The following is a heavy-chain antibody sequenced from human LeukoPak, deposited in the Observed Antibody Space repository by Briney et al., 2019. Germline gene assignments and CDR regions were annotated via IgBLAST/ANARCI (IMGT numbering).Heavy chain of an antibody. D-gene: IGHD3-22*01. Sequence: ASVKVSCKASGYTFTSYAMHWVRQAPGQRLEWMGWTNAGNGNTKYSQKFQGRVTITRDTSASTAYMELSSLRSEDTAVYYCARGDYDSSALIGYWGQGTLVTVSS. CDR1: GYTFTSYA. J-gene: IGHJ4*02. V-gene: IGHV1-3*01. CDR2: TNAGNGNT. CDR3: ARGDYDSSALIGY.